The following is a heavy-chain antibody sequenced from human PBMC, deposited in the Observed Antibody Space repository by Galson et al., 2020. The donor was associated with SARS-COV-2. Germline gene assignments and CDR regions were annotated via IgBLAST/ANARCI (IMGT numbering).Heavy chain of an antibody. CDR3: GSRRWWIQLVDAFEI. D-gene: IGHD5-18*01. J-gene: IGHJ3*02. Sequence: SGPTLVKPTQTLTLTFTFSGFSLSTSGVGVGWFRQPPGKALDWLALIYLHDDKRYSSSLKSRLTITNDNSKNQVVLTMTNMDPVDKATYYCGSRRWWIQLVDAFEIWGQGTMVTGSS. CDR2: IYLHDDK. V-gene: IGHV2-5*01. CDR1: GFSLSTSGVG.